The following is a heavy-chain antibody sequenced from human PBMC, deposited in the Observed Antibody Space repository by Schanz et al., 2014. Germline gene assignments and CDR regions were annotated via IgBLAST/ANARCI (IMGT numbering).Heavy chain of an antibody. V-gene: IGHV3-30*02. CDR3: AKDVYRGYYSVSSDS. Sequence: QVQLVESGGCVVQPGESLRLSCAASGFTFSSYGMHWVRQAPGKGLEWVAFVRFDGSERYYADSVKGRFTISRDDSKSTLHLQMNSLRAEDTALYYCAKDVYRGYYSVSSDSWGQGTLVTVSS. CDR1: GFTFSSYG. D-gene: IGHD5-12*01. J-gene: IGHJ5*01. CDR2: VRFDGSER.